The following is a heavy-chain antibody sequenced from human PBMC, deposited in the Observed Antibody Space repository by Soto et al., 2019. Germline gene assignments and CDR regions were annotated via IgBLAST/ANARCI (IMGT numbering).Heavy chain of an antibody. J-gene: IGHJ4*02. CDR3: ARHPVYATGWQTDY. Sequence: SETLSLTCTVSGGSISSNIYHWGWIRQPPGKGLEWIGRIYNSGRTYYNASLKSRVSISIDTSKNQFSLKLTSVTAADTAVYYCARHPVYATGWQTDYWGQGALVTVSS. V-gene: IGHV4-39*01. D-gene: IGHD2-2*01. CDR1: GGSISSNIYH. CDR2: IYNSGRT.